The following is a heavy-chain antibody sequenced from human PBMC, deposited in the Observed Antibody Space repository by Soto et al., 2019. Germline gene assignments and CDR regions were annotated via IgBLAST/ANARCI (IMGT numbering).Heavy chain of an antibody. J-gene: IGHJ6*02. CDR2: IKSKTDGGTT. CDR1: GFTFSNAW. D-gene: IGHD3-3*01. Sequence: GGSLRLSCAASGFTFSNAWMNWVRQAPGKGLEWVGRIKSKTDGGTTDYAAPVKGRFTISRDDSKNTLYLQMNSLKTEDTAVYYCTTTPLYDFWSGYPPHGFPNYYYYGMDVWGQGTTVTVSS. V-gene: IGHV3-15*07. CDR3: TTTPLYDFWSGYPPHGFPNYYYYGMDV.